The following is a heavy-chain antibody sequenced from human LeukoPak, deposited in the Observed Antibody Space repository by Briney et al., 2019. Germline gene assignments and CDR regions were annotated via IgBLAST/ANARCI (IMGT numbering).Heavy chain of an antibody. CDR2: INDDGSAT. CDR1: GFTFSNYW. Sequence: GGSLRLSCAASGFTFSNYWMHWVRQVPGKGLVWVSRINDDGSATFYADSVKARFTISRDNAKNTLFLQMSSLRAEDTAVYFCAREILAPGKTHDYWGQGTLVTVSS. CDR3: AREILAPGKTHDY. V-gene: IGHV3-74*01. J-gene: IGHJ4*02.